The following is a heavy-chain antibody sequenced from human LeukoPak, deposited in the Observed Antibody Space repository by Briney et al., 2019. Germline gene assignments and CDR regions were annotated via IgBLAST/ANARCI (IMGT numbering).Heavy chain of an antibody. D-gene: IGHD3-10*01. V-gene: IGHV3-7*01. Sequence: GGSLRLSCAASRFSFSHYWMTWVRQAPGKGVEWVANINQDASDKHYADSVKGRFTISRDNAKNSLYLQMNSLRAEDTAVYYCARDYYGSGSYWGQGALVTVSS. J-gene: IGHJ4*02. CDR1: RFSFSHYW. CDR2: INQDASDK. CDR3: ARDYYGSGSY.